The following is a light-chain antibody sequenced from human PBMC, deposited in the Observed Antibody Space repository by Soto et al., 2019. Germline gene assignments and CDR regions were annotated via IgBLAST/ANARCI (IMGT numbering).Light chain of an antibody. CDR1: QGIRND. V-gene: IGKV1-6*01. Sequence: AIQMTQSPSSLSASVGARVTITCRASQGIRNDLGWYQQKPGKAPKVLIYAASSLQSGVPSRFIGSGAGTDFTLTISSLQPEDSATYYCLQDYNCPRTFGQGTKLEIK. J-gene: IGKJ2*02. CDR3: LQDYNCPRT. CDR2: AAS.